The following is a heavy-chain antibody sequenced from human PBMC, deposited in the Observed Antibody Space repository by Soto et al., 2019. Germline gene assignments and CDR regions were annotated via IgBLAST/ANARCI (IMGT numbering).Heavy chain of an antibody. V-gene: IGHV2-5*02. CDR2: IYWDDDK. CDR1: EFSLSTSGVH. CDR3: AHGRNCVFFDY. D-gene: IGHD2-21*02. J-gene: IGHJ4*02. Sequence: QITLKESGPTLVKPTQTLTLTCTFSEFSLSTSGVHVGWIRQPPGKALEWLALIYWDDDKRYSPSLKNRLTITKDPSKSPVVLTMTNMQPVDTATDYCAHGRNCVFFDYWGQGILVTVCS.